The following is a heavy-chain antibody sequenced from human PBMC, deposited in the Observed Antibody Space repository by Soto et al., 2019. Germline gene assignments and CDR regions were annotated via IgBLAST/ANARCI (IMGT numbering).Heavy chain of an antibody. CDR3: ASMPPVILNSYGFVTPFDI. D-gene: IGHD2-2*01. V-gene: IGHV1-69*12. CDR2: IIPMFRTP. CDR1: GGTFSSYA. J-gene: IGHJ3*02. Sequence: QVQLVQSGAEVKKTGSSVKLSCKASGGTFSSYAFSWVRQAPRQGLEWMGGIIPMFRTPNYAQKFRDRVTIPAAESTTTLYMELTGLKPDDTALYFCASMPPVILNSYGFVTPFDIWGQGTMVTVSS.